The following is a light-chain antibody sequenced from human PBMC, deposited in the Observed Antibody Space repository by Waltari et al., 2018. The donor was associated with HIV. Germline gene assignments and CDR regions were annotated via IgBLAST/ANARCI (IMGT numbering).Light chain of an antibody. J-gene: IGLJ3*02. Sequence: QSMLTQPPSVSAAPGQKVTLSCSGSSSNLANNYVSWYQHLPGAAPKLVIYDNDNRPSGIPDRFSGSKSGASATLVITGLQTGDEGDYYCGTWDSSLNAGVFGGGTKLTVL. V-gene: IGLV1-51*01. CDR2: DND. CDR1: SSNLANNY. CDR3: GTWDSSLNAGV.